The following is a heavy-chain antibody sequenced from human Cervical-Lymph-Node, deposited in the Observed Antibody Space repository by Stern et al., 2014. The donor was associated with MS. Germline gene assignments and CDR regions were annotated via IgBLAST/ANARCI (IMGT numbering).Heavy chain of an antibody. V-gene: IGHV4-4*02. CDR3: ARNGGNYAFDY. CDR2: IYHSGST. CDR1: GGSISSGYW. J-gene: IGHJ4*02. D-gene: IGHD4-23*01. Sequence: VQLVQSGPGLVKPSGTLSLTCAVSGGSISSGYWWSWVRQPPGQGLEWIGEIYHSGSTNYNPSLKSRVTISVDTSKNHFSLKMNSVNAADTAVYYCARNGGNYAFDYWGQGTLVAVSS.